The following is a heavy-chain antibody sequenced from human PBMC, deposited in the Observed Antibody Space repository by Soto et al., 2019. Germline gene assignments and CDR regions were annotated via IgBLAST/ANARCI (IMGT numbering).Heavy chain of an antibody. J-gene: IGHJ6*02. CDR1: GGSVSSGSYY. Sequence: PSETLSLTCTVSGGSVSSGSYYWSWIRQPPGKGLEWIGYIYYSGSTNYNPSLKSRVTISVDTSKNQFSLKLSSVTAADTAVYYCARDRGVEYSYGYNYYYGMDVWGQGTTVTV. V-gene: IGHV4-61*01. D-gene: IGHD5-18*01. CDR2: IYYSGST. CDR3: ARDRGVEYSYGYNYYYGMDV.